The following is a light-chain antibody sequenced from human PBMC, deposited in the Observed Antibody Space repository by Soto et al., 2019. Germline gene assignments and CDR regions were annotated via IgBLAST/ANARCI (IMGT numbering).Light chain of an antibody. J-gene: IGKJ1*01. Sequence: DIQMTQSPSSVSASVGDRVTITCRASQDISSWFAWYQQKPGKAPKLLIYHASILESGVPSRFSGSGSGIDFNLTISSLQPEDFATYYCQQANSFPRTFGQGTRVDIK. CDR1: QDISSW. CDR3: QQANSFPRT. V-gene: IGKV1-12*01. CDR2: HAS.